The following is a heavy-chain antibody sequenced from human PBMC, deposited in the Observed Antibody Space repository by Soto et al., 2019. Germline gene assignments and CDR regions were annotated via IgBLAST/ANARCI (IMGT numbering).Heavy chain of an antibody. J-gene: IGHJ4*02. CDR1: GFTFITYA. CDR2: IAGSGGDT. D-gene: IGHD1-1*01. CDR3: AKISLTTGGVFDY. Sequence: EVQLLESGGGLVQPGGSLRLSCAASGFTFITYAMTWVRQAPGKGLEWVSAIAGSGGDTFYADSVKGRVTVSRDNSKSTPYLQMNSLRAEDTAVYYCAKISLTTGGVFDYWGPGTLVNVST. V-gene: IGHV3-23*01.